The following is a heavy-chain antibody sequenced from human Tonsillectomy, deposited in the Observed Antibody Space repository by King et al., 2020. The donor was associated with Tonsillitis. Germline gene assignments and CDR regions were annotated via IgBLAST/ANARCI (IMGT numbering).Heavy chain of an antibody. D-gene: IGHD6-19*01. CDR1: GFTFSSYA. J-gene: IGHJ4*02. Sequence: VQLVESGGGFIQPGGSLRLSCAASGFTFSSYAMSWVRRAPGKGLEWVSSISGSDGNTYYADSVKGRFTISRDNSKNTLYLQMNSLRAEDTAIYYFTKEWSSGWSALHYWGQGALVTVSS. V-gene: IGHV3-23*04. CDR3: TKEWSSGWSALHY. CDR2: ISGSDGNT.